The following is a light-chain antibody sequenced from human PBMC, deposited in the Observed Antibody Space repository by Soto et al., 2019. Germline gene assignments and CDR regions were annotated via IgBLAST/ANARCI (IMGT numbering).Light chain of an antibody. CDR3: QQFGNSLYT. J-gene: IGKJ2*01. Sequence: EIVLTQSPATLSLSPGERATLSCKASQSVSSSHLAWYQQKVGQPPSLLLHDTSTRATGVPDRFSGSGSGTDFALTISRLEPEDFAVYYCQQFGNSLYTFGQGTKLDIK. CDR1: QSVSSSH. CDR2: DTS. V-gene: IGKV3-20*01.